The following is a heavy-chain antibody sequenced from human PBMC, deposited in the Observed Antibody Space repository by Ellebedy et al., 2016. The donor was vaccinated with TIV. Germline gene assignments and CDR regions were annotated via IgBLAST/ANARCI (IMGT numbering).Heavy chain of an antibody. V-gene: IGHV4-39*07. D-gene: IGHD3-3*01. CDR3: AKGPTVFGVLPAYFDY. Sequence: MPSETLSLTCAVTGDPISSSSFSWGCIRQHPGRGLEWAVKVYYSGSTYYNPSLKSRVTISMDTSKSQFSLRLRSVTAADTAVYYCAKGPTVFGVLPAYFDYWGRGTLVTVSS. J-gene: IGHJ4*02. CDR1: GDPISSSSFS. CDR2: VYYSGST.